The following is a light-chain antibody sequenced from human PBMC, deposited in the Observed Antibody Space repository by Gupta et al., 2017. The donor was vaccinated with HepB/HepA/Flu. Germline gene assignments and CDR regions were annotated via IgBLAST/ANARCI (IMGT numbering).Light chain of an antibody. J-gene: IGLJ2*01. Sequence: QSALTQPASVSGSPGQSITISCTGTSSDIGTYDLVSWYQQHPGKAPKLMIYEVTKRPSGVSNRFSGSKSGNRASLTISGLQAEDEADYYCGADGGIVSMVVFGGGTKLTVL. CDR3: GADGGIVSMVV. V-gene: IGLV2-23*02. CDR2: EVT. CDR1: SSDIGTYDL.